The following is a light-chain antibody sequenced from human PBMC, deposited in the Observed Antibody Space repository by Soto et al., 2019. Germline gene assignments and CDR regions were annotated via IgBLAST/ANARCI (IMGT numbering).Light chain of an antibody. CDR3: QQTYRLWS. Sequence: DIQMTQSPSALSASVGDRVTITCRANQTVSNYVNWYQQRPGQVPSLLISGVSNLQGGVPSRFSGSGSGTGFTLTISSLQPEDFATYYCQQTYRLWSFGQGTKVEVK. V-gene: IGKV1-39*01. CDR1: QTVSNY. J-gene: IGKJ1*01. CDR2: GVS.